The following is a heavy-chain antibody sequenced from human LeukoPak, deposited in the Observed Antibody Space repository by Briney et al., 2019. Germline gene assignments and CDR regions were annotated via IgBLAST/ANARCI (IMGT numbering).Heavy chain of an antibody. CDR1: GFTFSGYS. V-gene: IGHV3-23*01. CDR2: ISGDNPGT. CDR3: AKAPVGHCSGAFCYHFDS. D-gene: IGHD2-15*01. Sequence: LSGGSLRLSCAASGFTFSGYSMNWVRQAPGKGLEWVAAISGDNPGTYHANSVKGRFTISRDNSKNTLHLQMSGLRAEDTARYYCAKAPVGHCSGAFCYHFDSWGQGTLVTVSS. J-gene: IGHJ4*02.